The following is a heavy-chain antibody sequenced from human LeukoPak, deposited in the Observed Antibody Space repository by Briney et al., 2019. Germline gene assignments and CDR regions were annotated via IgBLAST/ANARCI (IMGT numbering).Heavy chain of an antibody. CDR1: GFSFSTNP. V-gene: IGHV3-23*01. CDR2: ISPDKT. CDR3: VKEHVDRAFTRSFEI. J-gene: IGHJ3*02. D-gene: IGHD3-10*01. Sequence: GGSLRLSCAASGFSFSTNPISRVRQAPGKGLEWVSAISPDKTYYADSVKGRLTISRDNYKNTVDLHMNSPRAEDTAIYYCVKEHVDRAFTRSFEIWGQGTVVTVSS.